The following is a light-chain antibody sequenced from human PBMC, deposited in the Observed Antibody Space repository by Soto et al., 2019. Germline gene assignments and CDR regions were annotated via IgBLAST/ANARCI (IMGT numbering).Light chain of an antibody. CDR3: QQRSNWSLT. CDR2: DAS. J-gene: IGKJ4*01. Sequence: EIVLTQSPATLSLSPGERATLSYRASQSVSSYLAWYQQKPGQAPRLLIYDASNRATGIPARFSGSGSGTDSTLNISSLAPEDFAVYSCQQRSNWSLTVGGGTKADSK. V-gene: IGKV3-11*01. CDR1: QSVSSY.